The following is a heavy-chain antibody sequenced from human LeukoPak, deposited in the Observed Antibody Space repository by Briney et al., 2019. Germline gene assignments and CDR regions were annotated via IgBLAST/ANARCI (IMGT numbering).Heavy chain of an antibody. CDR1: GFTFRSYS. J-gene: IGHJ4*02. CDR3: ARELAVRFLEWLSPWFDY. CDR2: ISSSSSTI. D-gene: IGHD3-3*01. V-gene: IGHV3-48*02. Sequence: GGSLILSCAASGFTFRSYSMNWVRQAPGKGLEGVSYISSSSSTIYYADSVKGRFTISRDNSKNSLYLQMNSLRDEDTAVYYCARELAVRFLEWLSPWFDYWGQGTLVTVSS.